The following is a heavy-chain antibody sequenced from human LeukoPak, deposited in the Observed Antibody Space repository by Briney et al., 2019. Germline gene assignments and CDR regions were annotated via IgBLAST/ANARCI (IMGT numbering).Heavy chain of an antibody. CDR2: INPSTGAT. CDR3: ARELVEMATMEGEDY. Sequence: ASVKDSCKASGYRFSDLYIHGVRQAPGQGLEWMGWINPSTGATTYAHNFRGRVSFSSDTSINTVYMNLKRLTSDDTGLFFCARELVEMATMEGEDYWGQGTRVSVSS. CDR1: GYRFSDLY. J-gene: IGHJ4*02. D-gene: IGHD5-24*01. V-gene: IGHV1-2*02.